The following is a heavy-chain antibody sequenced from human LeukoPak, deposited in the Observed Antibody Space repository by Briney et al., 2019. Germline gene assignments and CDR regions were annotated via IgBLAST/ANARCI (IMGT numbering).Heavy chain of an antibody. CDR3: ARESRGSGWLRAQSDL. V-gene: IGHV4-31*03. CDR2: IYYSGST. CDR1: GGSISSNSSY. D-gene: IGHD6-19*01. J-gene: IGHJ2*01. Sequence: SETLSLTCTVSGGSISSNSSYWGWIRQHPGKGLEWIGYIYYSGSTYYNPSLKSRVTISVDTSKNQFSLKLSSVTAADTAVYYCARESRGSGWLRAQSDLWGRGTLVTVSS.